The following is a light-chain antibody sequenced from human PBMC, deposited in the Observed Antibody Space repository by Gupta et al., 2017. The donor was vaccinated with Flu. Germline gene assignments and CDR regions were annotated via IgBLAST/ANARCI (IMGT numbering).Light chain of an antibody. CDR1: SSTIGNTY. V-gene: IGLV1-51*02. CDR2: ENN. Sequence: QSVLTQPPSISAAPGQSVTISCSGSSSTIGNTYVSWYPQLPGTAPKLLIYENNKRPSGIPDRLSGSKSGTSAALGITGLQTGDEADYYGGTWDGSLSTDVFGTGTKVTVL. CDR3: GTWDGSLSTDV. J-gene: IGLJ1*01.